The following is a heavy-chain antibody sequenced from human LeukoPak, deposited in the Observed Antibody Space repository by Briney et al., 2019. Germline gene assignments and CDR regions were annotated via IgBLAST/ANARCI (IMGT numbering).Heavy chain of an antibody. Sequence: GGSLRLSCAASGFTVSSNYMSCVRQAPGKGLEWGSVIYSGGRTYYADSRKGRFTMSTGNSKNTLYLQTLCLSAEDTAVYYCARLWLQFGFAFDIWGQGTMVTVSS. CDR2: IYSGGRT. CDR1: GFTVSSNY. D-gene: IGHD5-24*01. CDR3: ARLWLQFGFAFDI. J-gene: IGHJ3*02. V-gene: IGHV3-66*01.